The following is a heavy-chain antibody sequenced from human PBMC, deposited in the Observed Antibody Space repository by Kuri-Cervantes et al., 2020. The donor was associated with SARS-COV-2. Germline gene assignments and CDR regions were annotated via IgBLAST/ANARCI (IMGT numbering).Heavy chain of an antibody. Sequence: GESLKISCAASGFTFRSYWMSWVRQAPGKGLEWVANIKPDGSEKNYVDSVKGRFTTSRDNAKNSLYLQTNSLRVEDTAVYYCAKSGRQYDVWGQGTMVTVSS. V-gene: IGHV3-7*01. D-gene: IGHD3-10*01. J-gene: IGHJ3*01. CDR1: GFTFRSYW. CDR2: IKPDGSEK. CDR3: AKSGRQYDV.